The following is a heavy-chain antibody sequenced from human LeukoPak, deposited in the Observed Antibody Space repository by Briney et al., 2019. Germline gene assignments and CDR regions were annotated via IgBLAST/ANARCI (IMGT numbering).Heavy chain of an antibody. D-gene: IGHD3-16*01. J-gene: IGHJ4*02. CDR2: INGSGVIT. V-gene: IGHV3-23*01. Sequence: PGGSLRLSCAASEFTFSKYAMNWVRQAPGKGVEWVSGINGSGVITFYADSVKGRFTISRDNSKNTLYLQMNSLRAEDTAIYYCAKDSSQGGDYFDSWGQGTLVTVSS. CDR1: EFTFSKYA. CDR3: AKDSSQGGDYFDS.